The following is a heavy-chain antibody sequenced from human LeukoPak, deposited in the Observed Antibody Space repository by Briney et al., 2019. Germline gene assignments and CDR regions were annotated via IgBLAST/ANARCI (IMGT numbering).Heavy chain of an antibody. D-gene: IGHD1-14*01. CDR3: ARVGPWVNPDYYYYYMDV. CDR2: ISSSSSTI. CDR1: GFTFSSYE. J-gene: IGHJ6*03. Sequence: GGSLRLSCAASGFTFSSYEMNWVRQAPGKGLEWVSYISSSSSTIYYADSAKGRFTISRDNAKNSLYLQMNSLRAEDTAVYYCARVGPWVNPDYYYYYMDVWGKGTTVTVSS. V-gene: IGHV3-48*03.